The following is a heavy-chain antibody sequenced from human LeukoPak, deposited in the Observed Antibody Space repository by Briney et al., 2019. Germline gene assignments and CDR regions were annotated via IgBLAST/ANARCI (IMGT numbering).Heavy chain of an antibody. D-gene: IGHD4/OR15-4a*01. V-gene: IGHV4-59*11. Sequence: SETLSLTCTVSGGSISSHYWSWIRQPPGKGLEWIGYIYYSGSTNYNPSLKSRVTISVDTSKNQFSLKLSSVTAADTAVYYCARAVGAAAYYYYYYYMDVWGKGTTVTVSS. CDR2: IYYSGST. CDR3: ARAVGAAAYYYYYYYMDV. CDR1: GGSISSHY. J-gene: IGHJ6*03.